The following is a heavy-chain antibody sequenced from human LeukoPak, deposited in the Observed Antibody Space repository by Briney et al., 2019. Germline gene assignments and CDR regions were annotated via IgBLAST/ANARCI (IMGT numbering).Heavy chain of an antibody. CDR1: GFTFNSYW. CDR3: AELGITMIGGV. D-gene: IGHD3-10*02. CDR2: IKTDGSEK. V-gene: IGHV3-7*01. Sequence: PGGSLRLSCAASGFTFNSYWMSWVRQAPGTGPEWVANIKTDGSEKYYADSVKGRFTVSRDNAKNSLYLHMNSLRAEDTAVYYCAELGITMIGGVWGKGTTVTISS. J-gene: IGHJ6*04.